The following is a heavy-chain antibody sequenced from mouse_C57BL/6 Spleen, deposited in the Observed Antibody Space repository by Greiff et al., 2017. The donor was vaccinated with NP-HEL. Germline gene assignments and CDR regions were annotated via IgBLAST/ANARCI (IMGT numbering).Heavy chain of an antibody. J-gene: IGHJ2*01. CDR1: GYTFTSYW. CDR2: IDPSDSET. Sequence: VQLQQPGAELVRPGSSVKLSCKASGYTFTSYWMHWVKQRPIQGLEWIGNIDPSDSETHYNQKFKDKATLTVDKSSSTAYMQLSSLTSEDSAVYYCARWIDSSGLYYFDYWGQGTTLTVSS. CDR3: ARWIDSSGLYYFDY. V-gene: IGHV1-52*01. D-gene: IGHD3-2*02.